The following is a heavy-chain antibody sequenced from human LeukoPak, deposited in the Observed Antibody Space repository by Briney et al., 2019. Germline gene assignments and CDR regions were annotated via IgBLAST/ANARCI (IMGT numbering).Heavy chain of an antibody. CDR2: INSDGSAT. Sequence: GGSLRLSCVASGFTFSSYWMHWVPQAPGKGLVWVSRINSDGSATNYADSVKGRFTISRDNAKNTVYLLMNSLRAEDTAVYYCTRSYYGDYVWGQGTLVTVSS. V-gene: IGHV3-74*01. D-gene: IGHD4-17*01. J-gene: IGHJ4*02. CDR1: GFTFSSYW. CDR3: TRSYYGDYV.